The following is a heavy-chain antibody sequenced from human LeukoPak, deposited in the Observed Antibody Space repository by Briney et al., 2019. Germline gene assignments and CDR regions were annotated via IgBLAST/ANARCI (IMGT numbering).Heavy chain of an antibody. CDR3: ATVDTDDAFDI. Sequence: SETLSLTCTVSGVSISSYYWSWIRQPPGKGLEWIGYNYYSGSTNYNPSLKSRVTISVDTSKNQFSLKLSSVTAADTAVYYCATVDTDDAFDIWGQGTMVTVSS. J-gene: IGHJ3*02. D-gene: IGHD5-18*01. V-gene: IGHV4-59*01. CDR2: NYYSGST. CDR1: GVSISSYY.